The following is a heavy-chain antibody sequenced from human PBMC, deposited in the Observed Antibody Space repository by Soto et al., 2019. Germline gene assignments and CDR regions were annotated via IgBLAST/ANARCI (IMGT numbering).Heavy chain of an antibody. CDR3: ARAYCSSTSCYAPRYFDL. V-gene: IGHV4-59*01. Sequence: QVQLQESGPGLVKPSETLSLTCTVSGGSISSYYWSWIRQPPGKGLEWIGYIYYSGSTNYNPSLKSRVTISVDTSKNQFSLKLSSVTAADTAVYYCARAYCSSTSCYAPRYFDLWGHGTLVTVSS. J-gene: IGHJ2*01. CDR1: GGSISSYY. CDR2: IYYSGST. D-gene: IGHD2-2*01.